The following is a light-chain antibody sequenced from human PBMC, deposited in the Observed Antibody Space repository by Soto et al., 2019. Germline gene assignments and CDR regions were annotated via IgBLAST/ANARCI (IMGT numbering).Light chain of an antibody. CDR2: DNN. Sequence: QSVLTQPASVSAAPGQKVTISCSGSSSNIGNNYVSWYQQLPRTAPKLLIYDNNKRPSGIPDRFSGSKSGTSATLGISGLQTGDEADYYCGTWDSSLSATVFGGGTKLTVL. V-gene: IGLV1-51*01. J-gene: IGLJ2*01. CDR1: SSNIGNNY. CDR3: GTWDSSLSATV.